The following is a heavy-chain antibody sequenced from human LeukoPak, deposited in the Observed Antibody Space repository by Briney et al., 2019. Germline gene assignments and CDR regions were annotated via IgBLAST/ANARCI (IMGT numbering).Heavy chain of an antibody. Sequence: GGSLRLSSAASGFTFSSYWMHWVRQAPGKGLVWVSRINSDGSSTSYADSVKGRFTISRDNAKNSLYLQMNSLRAEDTAVYYCARVAGGYGDYALRADAFDIWGQGTMVTVSS. D-gene: IGHD4-17*01. CDR2: INSDGSST. CDR3: ARVAGGYGDYALRADAFDI. V-gene: IGHV3-74*01. CDR1: GFTFSSYW. J-gene: IGHJ3*02.